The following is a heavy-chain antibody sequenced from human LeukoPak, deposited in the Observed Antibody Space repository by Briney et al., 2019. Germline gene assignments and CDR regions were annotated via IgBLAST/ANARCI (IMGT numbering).Heavy chain of an antibody. Sequence: PSETLSLTCTVSGGSLTGYYWSWIRQPPGKGLEWIAYVYYTGRTLYNPSLESRATISVDTSKTQISLKLTSVTAADTAVFYCARHMSVSYDAFDLWGRGTPVPVSS. V-gene: IGHV4-59*08. D-gene: IGHD3-10*01. CDR3: ARHMSVSYDAFDL. J-gene: IGHJ3*01. CDR1: GGSLTGYY. CDR2: VYYTGRT.